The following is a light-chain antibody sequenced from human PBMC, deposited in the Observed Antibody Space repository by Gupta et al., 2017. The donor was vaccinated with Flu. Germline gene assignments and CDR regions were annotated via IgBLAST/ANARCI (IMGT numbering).Light chain of an antibody. CDR2: GKN. CDR3: NSRDSSGNHWV. J-gene: IGLJ3*02. V-gene: IGLV3-19*01. CDR1: SLRSYY. Sequence: SSELTQDPAVSVALGQTVRTTCQGDSLRSYYASWYQQKPGQAPVLVIYGKNNRPSGIPDRFSGSSSGNTASLTITGAQAEDEADYYCNSRDSSGNHWVFGGGTKLPV.